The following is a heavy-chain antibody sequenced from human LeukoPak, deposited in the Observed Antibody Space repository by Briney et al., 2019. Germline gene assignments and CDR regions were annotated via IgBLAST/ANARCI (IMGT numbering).Heavy chain of an antibody. CDR2: VNHSGST. CDR3: ARGRGRPSTKGSGRGVTNGGFDY. CDR1: GGSFSDYF. Sequence: PSETLSLTCAVYGGSFSDYFWTWIRQPPGMRLEWIGEVNHSGSTNYNPSLKSRVTTSVDTSKNQFSLKLSSVTAADTAVYYCARGRGRPSTKGSGRGVTNGGFDYWGQGTLVTVSS. D-gene: IGHD2-21*02. J-gene: IGHJ4*02. V-gene: IGHV4-34*01.